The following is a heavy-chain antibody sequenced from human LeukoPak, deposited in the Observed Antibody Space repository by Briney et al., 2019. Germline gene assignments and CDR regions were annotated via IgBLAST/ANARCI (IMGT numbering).Heavy chain of an antibody. V-gene: IGHV3-48*01. D-gene: IGHD2-2*01. CDR2: ISSSSSTI. Sequence: GGSLRLSCAASGFTFTSYSMNWVRRAPGKGLEWVSYISSSSSTIYYADSVRGRFTISRDNAKNSLYLQMNSLRAEDTALYYCAKDMGYCSSTSCYDYFDYWGQGTLVTVSS. J-gene: IGHJ4*02. CDR1: GFTFTSYS. CDR3: AKDMGYCSSTSCYDYFDY.